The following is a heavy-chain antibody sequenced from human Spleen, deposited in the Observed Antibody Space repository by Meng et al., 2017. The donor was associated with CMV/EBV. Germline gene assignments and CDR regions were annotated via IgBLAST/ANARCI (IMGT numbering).Heavy chain of an antibody. CDR2: INRSGTT. D-gene: IGHD1/OR15-1a*01. Sequence: GSLRLSCIVSGYSINSGFYWSWVRQLPGKGLEWIATINRSGTTYHNPSLKTRVTISVDTSKNRFYVNVNSVTAADTAVYHCARDHGLGSQNKIDYWGQGTLVTVSS. V-gene: IGHV4-38-2*02. CDR1: GYSINSGFY. CDR3: ARDHGLGSQNKIDY. J-gene: IGHJ4*02.